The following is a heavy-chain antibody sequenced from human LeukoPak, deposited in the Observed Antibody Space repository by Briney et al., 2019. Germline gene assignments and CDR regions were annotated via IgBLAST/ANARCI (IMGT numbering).Heavy chain of an antibody. J-gene: IGHJ4*02. CDR1: GGSISSYY. D-gene: IGHD6-13*01. Sequence: SEALSLTCTVSGGSISSYYWSWIRQPPGKGLEWIGYIYYSGSTNYNPSLKSRVTISVDTSKNQFSLKLSSVTAADTAVYYCARDSYSSSWYSNFDCWGQGILVTVSS. CDR2: IYYSGST. CDR3: ARDSYSSSWYSNFDC. V-gene: IGHV4-59*01.